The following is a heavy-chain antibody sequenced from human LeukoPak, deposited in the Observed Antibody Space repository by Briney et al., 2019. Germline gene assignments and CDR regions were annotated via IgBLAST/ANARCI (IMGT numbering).Heavy chain of an antibody. V-gene: IGHV3-30*03. CDR2: ISYDGSNK. Sequence: GRSLRLSCAASGFTFSSYGMHWVRQAPGKGLEWVAVISYDGSNKYYADSVKGRFTISRDNSKNTLYLQMNSLRAEDTAVYYCASWSYYYDSSGYYDYFDYWGQGTLVTVSS. D-gene: IGHD3-22*01. CDR1: GFTFSSYG. CDR3: ASWSYYYDSSGYYDYFDY. J-gene: IGHJ4*02.